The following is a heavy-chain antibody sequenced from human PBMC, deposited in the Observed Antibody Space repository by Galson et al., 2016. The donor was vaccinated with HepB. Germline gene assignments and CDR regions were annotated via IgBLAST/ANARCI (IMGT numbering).Heavy chain of an antibody. CDR3: ARVGGYVWGSYRSPRAFDV. CDR2: IIPISVTT. D-gene: IGHD3-16*02. Sequence: SVKVSCKASGGTFSSHTISWVRQAPGQGLEWMGGIIPISVTTKYAQKFQGRVTISADESTTTAYMELSSLRSEDTAVYYCARVGGYVWGSYRSPRAFDVWGQGTMVTASS. J-gene: IGHJ3*01. V-gene: IGHV1-69*13. CDR1: GGTFSSHT.